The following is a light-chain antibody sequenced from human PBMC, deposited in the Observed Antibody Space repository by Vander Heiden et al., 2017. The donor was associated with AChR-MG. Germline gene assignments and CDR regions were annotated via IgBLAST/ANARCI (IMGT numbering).Light chain of an antibody. J-gene: IGKJ1*01. V-gene: IGKV1-27*01. CDR2: AAS. CDR3: QKYNSAPKT. CDR1: QGISNY. Sequence: DTQMKQSPASLSASVGDRVTITGRASQGISNYLAWYQQKPGKVPKLLIFAASTWQSGVPARFSGSGSGTDFTLTISSLQPEDVATYYCQKYNSAPKTFGQGTKVEIK.